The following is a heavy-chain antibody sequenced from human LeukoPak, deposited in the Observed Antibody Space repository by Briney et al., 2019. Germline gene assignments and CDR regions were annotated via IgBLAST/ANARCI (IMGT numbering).Heavy chain of an antibody. J-gene: IGHJ4*02. CDR2: ISTDGGST. CDR1: GFTLSSHW. D-gene: IGHD3-16*02. V-gene: IGHV3-74*01. CDR3: AKSPHYRVTAIIYYFDN. Sequence: GGSLRLSCVASGFTLSSHWMHWLRLAPGKGLVWVSRISTDGGSTGYADSVKGRFTISRDNARNTLYLQMTSLRAEDTAVYYCAKSPHYRVTAIIYYFDNWGQGTLVTVSP.